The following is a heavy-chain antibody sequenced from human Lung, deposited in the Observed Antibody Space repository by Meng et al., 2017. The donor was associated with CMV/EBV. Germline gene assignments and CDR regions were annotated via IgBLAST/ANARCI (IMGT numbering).Heavy chain of an antibody. J-gene: IGHJ4*02. D-gene: IGHD3-10*01. Sequence: FSGGSTSSNNWWSWVHQPPGKGLEWVGKIYHSGSTNYNPSLKSRVTISVDKSKNQFSLKLSSVTAADTAMYYCARVIYYGSGIFDYWGQGTLVTVSS. CDR2: IYHSGST. CDR3: ARVIYYGSGIFDY. V-gene: IGHV4-4*02. CDR1: GGSTSSNNW.